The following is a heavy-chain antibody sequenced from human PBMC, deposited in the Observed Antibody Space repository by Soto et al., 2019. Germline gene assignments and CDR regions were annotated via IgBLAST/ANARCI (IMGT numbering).Heavy chain of an antibody. D-gene: IGHD3-3*01. V-gene: IGHV3-23*01. CDR2: ISGSGGST. CDR1: GFTFSSYA. CDR3: AKAIRPFKYDFWSGYPFDY. Sequence: GGSLRLSCAASGFTFSSYAMSWVRQAPGKGLEWVSAISGSGGSTYYADSVKGRFTISRDNSKNTLYLQMNSLRAEDTAVYYCAKAIRPFKYDFWSGYPFDYWGQGTLVTVSS. J-gene: IGHJ4*02.